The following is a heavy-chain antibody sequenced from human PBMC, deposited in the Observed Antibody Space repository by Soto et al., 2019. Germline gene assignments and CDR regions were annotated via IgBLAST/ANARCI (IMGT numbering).Heavy chain of an antibody. D-gene: IGHD6-6*01. Sequence: GGSLRLSWAASGFTFSSYPMHWVRQAPGKGLEGVAVIWYNGSNKYYADSVKGRFTISRDNSKYTLYLQLNSLRADDTALYYCPRSGSSSPFEVGWFDPWGQGTLVTVSS. CDR3: PRSGSSSPFEVGWFDP. CDR1: GFTFSSYP. J-gene: IGHJ5*02. CDR2: IWYNGSNK. V-gene: IGHV3-33*01.